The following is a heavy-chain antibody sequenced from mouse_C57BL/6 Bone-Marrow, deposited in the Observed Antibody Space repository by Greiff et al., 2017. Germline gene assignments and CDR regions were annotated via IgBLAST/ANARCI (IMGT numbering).Heavy chain of an antibody. J-gene: IGHJ2*01. Sequence: VQLQQSGAELVRPGASVKLSCTASGFNIKDDYIHWVKQRPEQSLEWIGWIDPEIGETEYALKFQGKATITSDASSNTAYLQRSSLTSEDTAVYYCSSFDGNYFAFWGQGTPLTVAS. CDR1: GFNIKDDY. D-gene: IGHD2-3*01. CDR2: IDPEIGET. CDR3: SSFDGNYFAF. V-gene: IGHV14-4*01.